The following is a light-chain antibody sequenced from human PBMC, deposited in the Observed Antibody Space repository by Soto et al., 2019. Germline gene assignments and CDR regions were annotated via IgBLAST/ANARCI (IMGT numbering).Light chain of an antibody. CDR3: AAWDDSLSVLV. J-gene: IGLJ3*02. CDR1: SSNIGSNY. V-gene: IGLV1-47*02. Sequence: QPVLTQPPSASGTPGQRVTISCSGSSSNIGSNYVYWYQQLPGTAPKLLIYSNNQRPSGVPDRFSGSKSGTSASLAISGLRSEDEADYYCAAWDDSLSVLVFGGGTKVTVL. CDR2: SNN.